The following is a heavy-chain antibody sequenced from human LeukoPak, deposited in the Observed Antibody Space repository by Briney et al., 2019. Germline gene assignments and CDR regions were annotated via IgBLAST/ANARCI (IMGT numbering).Heavy chain of an antibody. V-gene: IGHV4-34*01. CDR3: ARVYGSGRGYQRNHVWGPPYNWFDP. J-gene: IGHJ5*02. D-gene: IGHD3-10*01. CDR2: INHSGST. Sequence: SETLSLTCAVYGGSFSRYYWSWIRQPPGKGLEWIGEINHSGSTNYNPSLKSRVTISVDTSKNQFSLKLSSETAADTAVYYCARVYGSGRGYQRNHVWGPPYNWFDPGGQETLVSVSS. CDR1: GGSFSRYY.